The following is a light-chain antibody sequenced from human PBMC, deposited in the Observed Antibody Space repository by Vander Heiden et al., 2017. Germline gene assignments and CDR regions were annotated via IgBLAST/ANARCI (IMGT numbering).Light chain of an antibody. CDR3: QRSEDFPYT. CDR1: QDIDKY. J-gene: IGKJ2*01. CDR2: DAS. Sequence: DIQMTQSPSSLSPSVGDRVTITCQASQDIDKYLNWYQQKPGKAPKLLIYDASNLGTGVPSRFSGGGSGTDFTLTIRSLQPEDIATYYCQRSEDFPYTFGQGTRLEI. V-gene: IGKV1-33*01.